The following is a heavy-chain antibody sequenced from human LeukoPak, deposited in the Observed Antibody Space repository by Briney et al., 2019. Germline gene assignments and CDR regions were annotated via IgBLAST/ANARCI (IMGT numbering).Heavy chain of an antibody. V-gene: IGHV3-74*01. CDR2: INSAGSST. CDR1: GFTFSSYW. J-gene: IGHJ3*02. Sequence: TGGSLRLSCAASGFTFSSYWMHWVRQAPGQGLVWVSRINSAGSSTSYADSVKGRFTISRDNAKNTLYLQMNSLRAEDTAVYYCARGSFYALGIWGQGTMVTVSS. CDR3: ARGSFYALGI. D-gene: IGHD2/OR15-2a*01.